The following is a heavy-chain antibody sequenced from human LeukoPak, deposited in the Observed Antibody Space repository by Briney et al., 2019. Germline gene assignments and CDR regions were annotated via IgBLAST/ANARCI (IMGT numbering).Heavy chain of an antibody. D-gene: IGHD2-15*01. J-gene: IGHJ6*02. CDR2: IYYSGST. V-gene: IGHV4-59*12. CDR1: GGSISSYY. Sequence: PSETLSLTCTVSGGSISSYYWSWIRQPPGKGLEWIGYIYYSGSTNYNPSLKSRVTISVDTSKNQFSLKLSSVTAADTAVYYCARGQGTGYCSGGSGYSTRTSYYYYGMDVWGQGTTVTVSS. CDR3: ARGQGTGYCSGGSGYSTRTSYYYYGMDV.